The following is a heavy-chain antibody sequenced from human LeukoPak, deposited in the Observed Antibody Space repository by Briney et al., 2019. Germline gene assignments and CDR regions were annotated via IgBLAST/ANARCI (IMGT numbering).Heavy chain of an antibody. J-gene: IGHJ6*03. Sequence: PSQTLSLTCTVSGGSVNRGSYYWSWIRQPAGKELEWIGRIYASGSTDYSPSLKSRVTISVDTSQNQFSLKLSSVTAADTAVYYCARVVSDWNYGYYYYYMDVWGKGTTVTVSS. D-gene: IGHD1-7*01. V-gene: IGHV4-61*02. CDR2: IYASGST. CDR3: ARVVSDWNYGYYYYYMDV. CDR1: GGSVNRGSYY.